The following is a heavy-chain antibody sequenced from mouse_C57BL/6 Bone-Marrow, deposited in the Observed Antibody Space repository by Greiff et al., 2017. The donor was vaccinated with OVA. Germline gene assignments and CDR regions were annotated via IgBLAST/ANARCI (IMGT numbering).Heavy chain of an antibody. J-gene: IGHJ2*01. CDR1: GYTFTSYW. D-gene: IGHD3-2*02. Sequence: VQLQQPGTELVKPGASVKLSCKASGYTFTSYWMHWVKQRPGQGLEWIGNINPSNGGTNYNEKFKSKATLTVDKSSSTAYMQLSSLTSEDSAVYYCARSRQLRRPLFDYWGQGTTLTVSS. V-gene: IGHV1-53*01. CDR2: INPSNGGT. CDR3: ARSRQLRRPLFDY.